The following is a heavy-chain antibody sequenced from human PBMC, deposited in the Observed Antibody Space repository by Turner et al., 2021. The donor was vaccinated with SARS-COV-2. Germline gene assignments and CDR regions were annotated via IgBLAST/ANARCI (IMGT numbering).Heavy chain of an antibody. V-gene: IGHV3-33*01. Sequence: QVQLVESGGGVVQPGRSLRLSCAASGFTFSSFGMPWVRQAPGKGLEWVAVIWYDGSNKYYADSVKGRFTISRDNSKNTLYLQMNSLRAEDTAVYYCARACSSTGCYYFDSWGQGTLVTVSS. CDR3: ARACSSTGCYYFDS. D-gene: IGHD2-2*01. CDR1: GFTFSSFG. J-gene: IGHJ4*02. CDR2: IWYDGSNK.